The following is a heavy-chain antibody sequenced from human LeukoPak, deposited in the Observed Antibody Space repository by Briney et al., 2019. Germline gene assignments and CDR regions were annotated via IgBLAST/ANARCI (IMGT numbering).Heavy chain of an antibody. J-gene: IGHJ3*02. Sequence: SETLSLTCTLSGGPISSYYWSWIRQPPGKALEWIGYIYYSGSTNYNPSLKSPVTISVDTSKNQFSLKLSSVTAADTAVYYCARVDSSGYYYRYDAFDIWGQGTMVTVSS. CDR3: ARVDSSGYYYRYDAFDI. V-gene: IGHV4-59*01. CDR2: IYYSGST. D-gene: IGHD3-22*01. CDR1: GGPISSYY.